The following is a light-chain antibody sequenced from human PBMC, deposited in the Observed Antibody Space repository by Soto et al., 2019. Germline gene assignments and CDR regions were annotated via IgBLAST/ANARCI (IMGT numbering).Light chain of an antibody. J-gene: IGKJ1*01. CDR1: RDISNS. CDR3: QQTSAFPRT. CDR2: GAS. V-gene: IGKV1-12*01. Sequence: DIQMTQSPSSVSASVGDRLTITCRASRDISNSFDWYQQTPGKAPKLLLRGASSLHRGVPSRFSGGGAGTEFTLTISSLQPEDFATYYCQQTSAFPRTFGQGTKVDVK.